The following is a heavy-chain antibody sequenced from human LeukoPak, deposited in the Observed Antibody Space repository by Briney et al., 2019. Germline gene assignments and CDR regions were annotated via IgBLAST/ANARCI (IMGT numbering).Heavy chain of an antibody. D-gene: IGHD4-23*01. Sequence: GGSLKLSCAASGFTFSGSSMSWVRQAPGKGLEWVSSISSSSSYIYYADSVKGRFTVSRDNAKNSLYLLMNSLRAEDTAVYYCARTTVVTLIDYWGQGTLVTVSS. J-gene: IGHJ4*02. CDR3: ARTTVVTLIDY. CDR1: GFTFSGSS. CDR2: ISSSSSYI. V-gene: IGHV3-21*01.